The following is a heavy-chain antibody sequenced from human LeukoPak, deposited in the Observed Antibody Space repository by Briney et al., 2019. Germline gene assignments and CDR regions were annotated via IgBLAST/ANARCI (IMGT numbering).Heavy chain of an antibody. CDR2: IIPIFGTA. V-gene: IGHV1-69*05. CDR1: GGTFSSYA. D-gene: IGHD1-7*01. Sequence: ASVKVSCKASGGTFSSYAISRVRQAPGQGLEWMGGIIPIFGTANYAQKFQGRVTITTDESTSTAYMELSSLRSEDTAVYYCARDRAYNWNYPAVVDWGQGTLVTVSS. J-gene: IGHJ4*02. CDR3: ARDRAYNWNYPAVVD.